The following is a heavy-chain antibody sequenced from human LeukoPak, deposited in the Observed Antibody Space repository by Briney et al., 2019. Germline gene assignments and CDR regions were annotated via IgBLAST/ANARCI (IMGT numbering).Heavy chain of an antibody. D-gene: IGHD3-10*01. Sequence: ASVRVSRKASGYTFTSYGITWVRQAPGQGLEWMGWISAYNGNTKYAQKFQSRVTMTTDTSTSTAYMELRSLRSDDTAVYYCARGSMVRGFLPFDYWGQGTLVTVSS. V-gene: IGHV1-18*01. CDR1: GYTFTSYG. J-gene: IGHJ4*02. CDR2: ISAYNGNT. CDR3: ARGSMVRGFLPFDY.